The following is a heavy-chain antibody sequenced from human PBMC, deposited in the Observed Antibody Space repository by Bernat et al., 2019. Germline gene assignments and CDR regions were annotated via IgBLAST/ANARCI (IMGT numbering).Heavy chain of an antibody. D-gene: IGHD1/OR15-1a*01. CDR3: VRDPNRRLDY. Sequence: EVQLAESGGGLVQPGGSLRLSCAASGFTFRDYWMDWVRQAPGKGPVWVSRINLDGTTTNYVDFVKGRFTMSRDNAKNTVYLQMNSLRAEDTAVYYCVRDPNRRLDYWGQGTQVTVSP. J-gene: IGHJ4*02. CDR2: INLDGTTT. V-gene: IGHV3-74*01. CDR1: GFTFRDYW.